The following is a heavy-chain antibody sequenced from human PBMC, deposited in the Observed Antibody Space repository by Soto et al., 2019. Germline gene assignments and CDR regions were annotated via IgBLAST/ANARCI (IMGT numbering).Heavy chain of an antibody. J-gene: IGHJ6*02. D-gene: IGHD6-13*01. CDR1: GYTFTNYG. Sequence: QVQLVQSGAELKKPGASVKVSCKASGYTFTNYGISWVRQAPGQGLEWMGWINTYHGNTKYAQKLQGRVTMTKDTPKSTAYMELTSLRSDDTAVYYCARSPGYSASWGYFYYGMKIWGQGTTVIVSS. CDR2: INTYHGNT. V-gene: IGHV1-18*01. CDR3: ARSPGYSASWGYFYYGMKI.